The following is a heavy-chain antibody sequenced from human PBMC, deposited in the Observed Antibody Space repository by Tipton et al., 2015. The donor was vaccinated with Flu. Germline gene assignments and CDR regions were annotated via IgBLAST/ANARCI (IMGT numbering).Heavy chain of an antibody. D-gene: IGHD3-16*01. Sequence: TLSLTCSVSGDSIGRAYCWGWIRQPPGKGLEWIGNICRSGSTYDNPSLKSRVTISVDTSKGQFSLNLTSVTAADTGVYFCARDRRSYALDYWGQGTLVAVSS. CDR1: GDSIGRAYC. V-gene: IGHV4-38-2*02. CDR2: ICRSGST. CDR3: ARDRRSYALDY. J-gene: IGHJ4*02.